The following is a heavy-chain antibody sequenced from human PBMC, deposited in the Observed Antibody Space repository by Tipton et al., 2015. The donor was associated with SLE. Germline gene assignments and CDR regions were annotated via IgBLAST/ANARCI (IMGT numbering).Heavy chain of an antibody. CDR2: ISAYNGNT. CDR1: GYTFTSYG. J-gene: IGHJ6*03. V-gene: IGHV1-18*01. Sequence: QVQLVQSGAEVKKPGASVKVSCKASGYTFTSYGISWVRQAPGQGLEWMGWISAYNGNTNYAQKLQGRVTMTKDTSTSTAYMALRSLRSDDTAVYYCARAIVVVPGHYYMDVWGKGTTVTISS. D-gene: IGHD2-2*01. CDR3: ARAIVVVPGHYYMDV.